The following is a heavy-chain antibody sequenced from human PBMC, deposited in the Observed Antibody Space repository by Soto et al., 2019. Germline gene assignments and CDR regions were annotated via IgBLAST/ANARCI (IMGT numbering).Heavy chain of an antibody. CDR1: GFTFSSYW. CDR2: IKQDGSEK. J-gene: IGHJ6*02. V-gene: IGHV3-7*03. Sequence: GGSLRLSCAASGFTFSSYWMSWVRQAPGKGLEWVANIKQDGSEKYYVDSVKGRFTTSRDNAKNSLYLQMNSLRAEDTAVYYCARESGLGATNYYYYYGMDVWGQGTTVTVSS. CDR3: ARESGLGATNYYYYYGMDV. D-gene: IGHD1-26*01.